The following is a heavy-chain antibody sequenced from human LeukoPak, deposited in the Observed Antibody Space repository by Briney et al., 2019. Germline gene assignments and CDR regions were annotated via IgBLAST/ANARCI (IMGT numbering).Heavy chain of an antibody. J-gene: IGHJ3*02. D-gene: IGHD2-2*02. Sequence: SVKVSCKASGGTFNSYAISWVRQAPGQGLEWMGGIIPIFGTANYAQKFQGRVTITADESTSTAYMELSSLRSEDTAVYYCARGYCSSTSCYTGAFDIWGQGTMVTVSS. CDR1: GGTFNSYA. CDR2: IIPIFGTA. CDR3: ARGYCSSTSCYTGAFDI. V-gene: IGHV1-69*13.